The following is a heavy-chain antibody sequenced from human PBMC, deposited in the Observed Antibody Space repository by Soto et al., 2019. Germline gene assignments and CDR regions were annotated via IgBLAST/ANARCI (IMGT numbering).Heavy chain of an antibody. CDR3: ARARGDCSGGSCYELEDNWFDP. D-gene: IGHD2-15*01. V-gene: IGHV1-2*02. CDR1: GYTFTGYY. Sequence: ASVNVSCKASGYTFTGYYMHWVRQAPGQGLEWMGWINPNSGGTNYAQKFQGRVTMTRDTSISTAYMELSRLRSDDTAVYYCARARGDCSGGSCYELEDNWFDPWGQGTLVTVPS. CDR2: INPNSGGT. J-gene: IGHJ5*02.